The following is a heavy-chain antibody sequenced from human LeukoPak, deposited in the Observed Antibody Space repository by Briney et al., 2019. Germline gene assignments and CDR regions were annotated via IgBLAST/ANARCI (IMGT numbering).Heavy chain of an antibody. V-gene: IGHV3-23*01. CDR2: ISGSGGST. CDR3: AKTSLSDASGHYYHMDV. Sequence: PGGSLRLSCAASGFTFSSYAMSWVRQAPGKGLEWVSAISGSGGSTYYADSVKGRFTISRDNSQNTVSLQVNNLRTEDTALYYCAKTSLSDASGHYYHMDVWGKGTTVTVSS. J-gene: IGHJ6*03. CDR1: GFTFSSYA. D-gene: IGHD3-3*01.